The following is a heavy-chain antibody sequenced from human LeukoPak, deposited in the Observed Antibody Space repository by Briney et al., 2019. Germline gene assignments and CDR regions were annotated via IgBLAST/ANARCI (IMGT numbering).Heavy chain of an antibody. CDR1: GGSISSSSYY. D-gene: IGHD3-10*01. CDR3: ASGSRFGELFRLELNAFDI. V-gene: IGHV4-39*07. J-gene: IGHJ3*02. CDR2: IYYSGST. Sequence: SETLSLTCTVSGGSISSSSYYWGWIRQPPGKGLEWIGSIYYSGSTYYNPSLKSRVTISVDTSKNQFSLKLSSVTAADTAVYYCASGSRFGELFRLELNAFDIWGQGTMVTVSS.